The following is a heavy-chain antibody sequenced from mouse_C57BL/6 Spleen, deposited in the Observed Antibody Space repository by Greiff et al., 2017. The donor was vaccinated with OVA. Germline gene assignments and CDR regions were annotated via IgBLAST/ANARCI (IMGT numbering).Heavy chain of an antibody. CDR1: GYTFTDYE. V-gene: IGHV1-15*01. D-gene: IGHD1-1*01. J-gene: IGHJ2*01. CDR2: IDPETGGT. CDR3: TLITTVVATDY. Sequence: VQGVESGAELVRPGASVTLSCKASGYTFTDYEMHWVKQTPVHGLEWIGAIDPETGGTAYNQKFKGKAILTADKSSSTAYMELRSLTSEDSAVYYCTLITTVVATDYWGQGTTLTVSS.